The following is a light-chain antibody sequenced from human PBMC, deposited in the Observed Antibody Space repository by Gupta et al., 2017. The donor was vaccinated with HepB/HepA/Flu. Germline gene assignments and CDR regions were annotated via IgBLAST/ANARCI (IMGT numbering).Light chain of an antibody. V-gene: IGKV3-11*01. J-gene: IGKJ4*01. Sequence: IVLTQSPDSLSLSPGERATLSCMASPSVSSYLACYQLKPGQDPRLLIDDAGNKATGSPARRMSSRSGTDYTPIIISLEAEDDVVYYCWQRSIGPPFTFGGGTKVEIK. CDR3: WQRSIGPPFT. CDR2: DAG. CDR1: PSVSSY.